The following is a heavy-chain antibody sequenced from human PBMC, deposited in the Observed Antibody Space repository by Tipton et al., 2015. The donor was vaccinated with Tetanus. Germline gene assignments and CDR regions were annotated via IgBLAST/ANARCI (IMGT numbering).Heavy chain of an antibody. V-gene: IGHV4-34*01. CDR3: ARGGRDAYNNPLGAFDV. Sequence: TLSLTCTVSGASINAGGYLWTWVRQSPGKGLEWIGEISHSGSSSYSPSLKSRVTISVDTSKNQFSLRLRSVAAADTAVYYCARGGRDAYNNPLGAFDVWGRGTTVTVSS. CDR1: GASINAGGYL. J-gene: IGHJ3*01. D-gene: IGHD5-24*01. CDR2: ISHSGSS.